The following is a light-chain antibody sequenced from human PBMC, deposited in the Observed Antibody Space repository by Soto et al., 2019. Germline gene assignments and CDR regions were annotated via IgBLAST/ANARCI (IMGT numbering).Light chain of an antibody. CDR1: RSVTSN. J-gene: IGKJ2*01. V-gene: IGKV3-15*01. Sequence: EIVLTQSPATLSVSPGERATLSCRASRSVTSNLAWYQQKPGQAPRLLIYGASTMATGIPARFSGSGSATEFTLTISSLQSEDFAVYYCHQYNDWPPYTFGQGTKLEIK. CDR3: HQYNDWPPYT. CDR2: GAS.